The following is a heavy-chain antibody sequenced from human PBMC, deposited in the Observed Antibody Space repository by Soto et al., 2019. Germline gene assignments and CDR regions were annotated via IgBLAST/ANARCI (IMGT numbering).Heavy chain of an antibody. CDR1: GDSVSGNSVV. CDR3: ARGIYDTSVGTAFDI. D-gene: IGHD3-22*01. V-gene: IGHV6-1*01. J-gene: IGHJ3*02. CDR2: TYYRSQWYN. Sequence: QTLSLTCAISGDSVSGNSVVWNGISQSPSRGLEWLGRTYYRSQWYNEYVVFVKSRITINPDTSKNQFSLQLNSVTPEDTAVYYCARGIYDTSVGTAFDIWGQGTKVTVSS.